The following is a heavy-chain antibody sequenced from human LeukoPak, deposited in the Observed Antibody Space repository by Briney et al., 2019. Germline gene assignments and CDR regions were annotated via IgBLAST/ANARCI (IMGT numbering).Heavy chain of an antibody. CDR1: GYTFTSYG. Sequence: ALVKVSCKASGYTFTSYGISWVRQAPGQGLEWMGWISAYNGNTSYAQELQGRVTMTTDTSTSTAYMELRSLRSDDTAVYYCARDPSQGSGSYSYYYYGMDVWGQGTTVTVSS. CDR2: ISAYNGNT. D-gene: IGHD3-10*01. CDR3: ARDPSQGSGSYSYYYYGMDV. J-gene: IGHJ6*02. V-gene: IGHV1-18*01.